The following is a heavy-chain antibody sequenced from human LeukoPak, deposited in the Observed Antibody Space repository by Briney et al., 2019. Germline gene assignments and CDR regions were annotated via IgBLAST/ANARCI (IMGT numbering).Heavy chain of an antibody. Sequence: SVKVSCKASGGTFSSYAISWVRQAPGQGLEWMGGIIPIFGTADYAEKFQGRVTITADESTSTACMELSSLRSEDTAVYYCARDGGYAYDSSGYYLGWGQGTLVTVSS. J-gene: IGHJ4*02. CDR1: GGTFSSYA. CDR2: IIPIFGTA. CDR3: ARDGGYAYDSSGYYLG. V-gene: IGHV1-69*01. D-gene: IGHD3-22*01.